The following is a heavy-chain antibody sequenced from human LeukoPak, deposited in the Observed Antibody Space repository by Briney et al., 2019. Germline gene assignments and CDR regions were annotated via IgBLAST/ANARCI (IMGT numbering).Heavy chain of an antibody. Sequence: SVKVSCKSSGGTFSSYAISWVRQAPGQGLEWMGGIIPIFGTANYAQKFQGRVTITADKSTSTAYMELSSLRSEDTAVYYCARERFGELTHTPVFDYWGQGTLVTVSS. CDR1: GGTFSSYA. V-gene: IGHV1-69*06. CDR2: IIPIFGTA. D-gene: IGHD3-10*01. J-gene: IGHJ4*02. CDR3: ARERFGELTHTPVFDY.